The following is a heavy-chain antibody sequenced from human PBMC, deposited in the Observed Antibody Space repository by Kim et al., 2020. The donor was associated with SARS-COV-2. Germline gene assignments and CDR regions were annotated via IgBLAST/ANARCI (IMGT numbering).Heavy chain of an antibody. J-gene: IGHJ3*02. CDR1: GFTFSSYA. CDR3: ARDGGIVVVSDAFDI. V-gene: IGHV3-23*01. D-gene: IGHD3-22*01. Sequence: GGSLRLSCAASGFTFSSYAMSWVRQAPGKGLEWVSAISGRGVSTYYADSVKGRFTISRDNSKNTRYLQMNSLRAEDTAVYDCARDGGIVVVSDAFDIWGQGTMVTVSS. CDR2: ISGRGVST.